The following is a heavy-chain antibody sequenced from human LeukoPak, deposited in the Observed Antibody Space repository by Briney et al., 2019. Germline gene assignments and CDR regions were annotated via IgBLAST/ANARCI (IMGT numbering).Heavy chain of an antibody. CDR3: ARALRSESAFDI. D-gene: IGHD3-10*02. CDR2: YYPGDSDL. V-gene: IGHV5-51*01. Sequence: GESLKTSCEASGYSFTTYWIGWVRPMPGKGVEWMGIYYPGDSDLVYSPSFQGQVTISADKSISTAYLQWSSLEASDTAMCYCARALRSESAFDIWGQAAMVTDSS. J-gene: IGHJ3*02. CDR1: GYSFTTYW.